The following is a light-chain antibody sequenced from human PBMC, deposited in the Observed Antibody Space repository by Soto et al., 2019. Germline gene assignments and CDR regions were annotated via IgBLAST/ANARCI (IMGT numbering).Light chain of an antibody. CDR2: GAS. J-gene: IGKJ1*01. CDR1: QSVSSN. V-gene: IGKV3-15*01. Sequence: EIVMTQSPATLSVSPGERATLSCRASQSVSSNFAWYQQKPGQAPRLVIYGASTRATGIPARFSGSGSGTEFTITISGVQSEDFAGYYFQQYNNWTPGTCGQGTKVEIK. CDR3: QQYNNWTPGT.